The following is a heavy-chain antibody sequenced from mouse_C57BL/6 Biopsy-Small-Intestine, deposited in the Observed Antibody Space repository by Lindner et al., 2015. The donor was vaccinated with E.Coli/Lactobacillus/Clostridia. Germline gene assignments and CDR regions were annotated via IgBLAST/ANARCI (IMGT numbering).Heavy chain of an antibody. CDR1: GYTFTSYY. V-gene: IGHV1S61*01. Sequence: SVKVSCKASGYTFTSYYIHWVRQAPGQGLEWMGIINPNPSAASTTYAQKFQGRVTMTRDTSTNTVYMDLNNLKSDDAAVYYCARRRPGGGTSVSLDVWGQGTLVTVSS. J-gene: IGHJ1*01. CDR3: ARRRPGGGTSVSLDV. D-gene: IGHD6-1*01. CDR2: INPNPSAAST.